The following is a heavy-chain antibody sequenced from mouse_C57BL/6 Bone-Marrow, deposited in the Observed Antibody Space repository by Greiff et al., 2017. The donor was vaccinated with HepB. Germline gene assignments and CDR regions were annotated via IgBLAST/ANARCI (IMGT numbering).Heavy chain of an antibody. Sequence: EVTLVESGGGLVQPKGSLKLSCAASGFSFNTYAMNWVRQAPGKGLEWVARIRSKSNNYATYYADSVKDRFTISRDDSESMLYLQMNNLKTEDTAMYYCVRHEGYGTGFDYWGQGTTLTVSS. CDR2: IRSKSNNYAT. CDR3: VRHEGYGTGFDY. D-gene: IGHD1-1*01. J-gene: IGHJ2*01. CDR1: GFSFNTYA. V-gene: IGHV10-1*01.